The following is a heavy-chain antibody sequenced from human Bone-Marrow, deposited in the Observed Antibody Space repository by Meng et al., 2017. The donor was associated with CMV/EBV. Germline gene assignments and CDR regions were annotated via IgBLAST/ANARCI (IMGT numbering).Heavy chain of an antibody. D-gene: IGHD7-27*01. Sequence: GESLKISCAASGFTFSDYYMSWIRQAPGKGLEWVSYISSSGSTIYYADSVKGRFTISRDNAKNSLYLQMNSLRAEDTAVYYCARGCLGHYYYGMDVWGQGTTVTVSS. V-gene: IGHV3-11*01. CDR1: GFTFSDYY. CDR3: ARGCLGHYYYGMDV. J-gene: IGHJ6*02. CDR2: ISSSGSTI.